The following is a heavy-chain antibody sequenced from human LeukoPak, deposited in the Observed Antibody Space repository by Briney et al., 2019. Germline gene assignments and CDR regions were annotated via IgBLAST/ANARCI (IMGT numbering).Heavy chain of an antibody. CDR3: ARESGGSYGVYAFDI. D-gene: IGHD1-26*01. V-gene: IGHV4-4*02. J-gene: IGHJ3*02. Sequence: SGTLSLTCAVSGGSISSSNWWSWVRQPPGKGLEWIGEIYHSGSTNYKPSLKSRVTISVDKSKNQFSLKLSSVTAADTAVYYCARESGGSYGVYAFDIWGQGTMVTVSS. CDR1: GGSISSSNW. CDR2: IYHSGST.